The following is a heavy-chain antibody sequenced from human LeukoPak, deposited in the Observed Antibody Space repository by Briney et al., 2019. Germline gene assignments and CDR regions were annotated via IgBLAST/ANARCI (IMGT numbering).Heavy chain of an antibody. CDR3: AELGITMIGGV. CDR1: GFTFSTYG. D-gene: IGHD3-10*02. V-gene: IGHV3-48*04. J-gene: IGHJ6*04. CDR2: ISSSGSTI. Sequence: GGSLRLSCAASGFTFSTYGMHWVRQAPGKGLEWVSYISSSGSTIYYADSVKGRFTTSRDNAKNSLYLQMNSLRAEDTAVYYCAELGITMIGGVWGKGTTVTISS.